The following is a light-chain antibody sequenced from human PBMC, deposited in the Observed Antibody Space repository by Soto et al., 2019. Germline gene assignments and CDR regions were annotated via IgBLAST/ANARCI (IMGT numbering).Light chain of an antibody. CDR2: DNN. J-gene: IGLJ3*02. V-gene: IGLV1-51*01. Sequence: QSVLTQPPSVSAAPGQKVTISCSGSSSNIENNYVSWYQHLPGTAPKLLIYDNNKRPSGIPDRFSGSKSGTSATLGITGLQTGGEAGYYCGTWDSGLSAGMFGGGTKVTVL. CDR3: GTWDSGLSAGM. CDR1: SSNIENNY.